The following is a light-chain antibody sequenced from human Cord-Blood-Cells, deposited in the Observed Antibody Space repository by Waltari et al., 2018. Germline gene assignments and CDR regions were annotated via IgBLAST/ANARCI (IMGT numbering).Light chain of an antibody. Sequence: DIQMTHSPSSLSASVGVRGTITCRASQSISSYLNWYQQKPGKAPKLLIYAASSLQSGVPARFSGSGSGTDFTLTISSLEPEDFAAYYCQQSYRTRWTFGQGTRVEIK. CDR3: QQSYRTRWT. CDR1: QSISSY. V-gene: IGKV1-39*01. CDR2: AAS. J-gene: IGKJ1*01.